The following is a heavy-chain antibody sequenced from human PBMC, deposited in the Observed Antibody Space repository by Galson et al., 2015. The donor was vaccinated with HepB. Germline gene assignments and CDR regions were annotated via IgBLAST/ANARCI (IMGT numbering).Heavy chain of an antibody. J-gene: IGHJ2*01. D-gene: IGHD2-15*01. Sequence: SLRLSCAVSGFTVSGDYMSWVRQVPGKGLEWVPVIFRGGDTYYANSVKGRFTLSRDNSKNSLYLHMNSLRAEDTAVYYCARESARHCSGGSCYWPYWYLILWGRGTLVTVSS. CDR2: IFRGGDT. CDR3: ARESARHCSGGSCYWPYWYLIL. V-gene: IGHV3-66*01. CDR1: GFTVSGDY.